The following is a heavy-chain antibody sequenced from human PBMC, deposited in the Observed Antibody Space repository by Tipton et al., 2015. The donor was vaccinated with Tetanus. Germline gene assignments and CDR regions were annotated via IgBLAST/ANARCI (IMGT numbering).Heavy chain of an antibody. V-gene: IGHV3-30*18. J-gene: IGHJ3*02. CDR1: GGTFSSYG. D-gene: IGHD3-22*01. Sequence: QLVQSGPEVKKPGSSVKVSCKASGGTFSSYGMHWVRQAPGKGLEWVAVISYDGSNKYYADSVKGRFTISRDNSKNTLYLQMNSLRAEDTAGYDCAKERITMIVWGHDAFDIWGQGTMVTVSS. CDR3: AKERITMIVWGHDAFDI. CDR2: ISYDGSNK.